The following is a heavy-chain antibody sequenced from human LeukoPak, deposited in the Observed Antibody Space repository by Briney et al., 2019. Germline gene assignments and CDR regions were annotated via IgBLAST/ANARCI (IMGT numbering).Heavy chain of an antibody. CDR1: GDSVSSNSAA. V-gene: IGHV6-1*01. CDR3: ARDPGTAMVAYNWFDP. D-gene: IGHD5-18*01. J-gene: IGHJ5*02. CDR2: TYYRSKWYN. Sequence: SQTLSLTCAISGDSVSSNSAAWNWIRQSPSRGLKWLGRTYYRSKWYNDYAVSVKSRITINPDTSKNQFSLQLNSVTPEDTAVYYCARDPGTAMVAYNWFDPWGQGTLVTVSS.